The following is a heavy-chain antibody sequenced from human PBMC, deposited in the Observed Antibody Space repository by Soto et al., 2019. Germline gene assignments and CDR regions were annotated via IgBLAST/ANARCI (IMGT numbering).Heavy chain of an antibody. CDR1: GGSISSGGYY. CDR3: ARVRSEYYDFWSGYYLDAFDI. V-gene: IGHV4-31*03. Sequence: QVQLQESGPGLVKPSQTLSLTCTVSGGSISSGGYYWSWIRQHPGKGLEWIGYIYYSGSTYYNPSLNSRVTISVDTSKNQFSLKLSSVTAADTAVYYCARVRSEYYDFWSGYYLDAFDIWGQGTMVTVSS. CDR2: IYYSGST. D-gene: IGHD3-3*01. J-gene: IGHJ3*02.